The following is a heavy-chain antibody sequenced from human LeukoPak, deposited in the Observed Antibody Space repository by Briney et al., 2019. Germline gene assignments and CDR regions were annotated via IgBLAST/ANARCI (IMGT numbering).Heavy chain of an antibody. J-gene: IGHJ4*02. V-gene: IGHV3-74*01. D-gene: IGHD2-2*01. CDR3: ATDVPAVTIFGY. CDR1: GFTFSTYL. Sequence: GGSLRLSCAASGFTFSTYLMHWVRQAPGTRLVWVSLINSDGSSTNYADSVKGRFTISRDNAKNTLYLQMNSLRAEDTAVYYCATDVPAVTIFGYWGQGTLVTVSS. CDR2: INSDGSST.